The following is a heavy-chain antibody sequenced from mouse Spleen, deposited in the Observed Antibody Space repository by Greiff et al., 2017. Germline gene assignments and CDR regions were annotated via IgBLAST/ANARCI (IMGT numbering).Heavy chain of an antibody. V-gene: IGHV1-81*01. J-gene: IGHJ4*01. D-gene: IGHD2-14*01. CDR3: ARGKEVRPMDY. CDR1: GYTFTSYG. Sequence: VKLMESGAELARPGASVKLSCKASGYTFTSYGISWVKQRTGQGLEWIGEIYPRSGNTYYNEKFKGKATLTADKSSSTAYMELRNLTSEDSAVYFCARGKEVRPMDYWGQGTSVTGSS. CDR2: IYPRSGNT.